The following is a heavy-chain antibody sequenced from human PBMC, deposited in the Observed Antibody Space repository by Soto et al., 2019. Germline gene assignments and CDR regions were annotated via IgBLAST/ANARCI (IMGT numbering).Heavy chain of an antibody. CDR1: GFTFSSYS. CDR3: ARDRNYYESSGSSYFDS. D-gene: IGHD3-22*01. CDR2: ISSSSSYI. Sequence: PGGCLRLSCAASGFTFSSYSMNWVRQAPGKGLEWVSSISSSSSYIYYADSVKGRFTISRDNAKNSLYLRMNSLRAEDTAVYYCARDRNYYESSGSSYFDSWGQGTLVTVSS. J-gene: IGHJ4*02. V-gene: IGHV3-21*01.